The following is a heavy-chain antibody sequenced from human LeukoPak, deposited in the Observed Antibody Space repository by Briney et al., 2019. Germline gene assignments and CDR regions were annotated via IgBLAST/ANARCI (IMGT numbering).Heavy chain of an antibody. J-gene: IGHJ4*02. D-gene: IGHD5-18*01. CDR1: GFGFNTYI. CDR2: INSGSSIT. Sequence: GGSLRLSCTASGFGFNTYIMNWVRQAPGKGLEWISYINSGSSITQYADSVTGRFTISRDNARNSLCLQMNSLRAEDTAVYFCARSRYDSYGYFFCDYWGQGTLVTVSS. V-gene: IGHV3-48*01. CDR3: ARSRYDSYGYFFCDY.